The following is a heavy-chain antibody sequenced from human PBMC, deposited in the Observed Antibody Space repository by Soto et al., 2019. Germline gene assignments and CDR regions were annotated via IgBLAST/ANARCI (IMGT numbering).Heavy chain of an antibody. Sequence: ASVKVSCKVSGYTLTELSMHWVRRAPGKGLEWMGGFDPEDGETIYAQKFQGRVTMTEDTSTDTAYMELSSLRSEDTAVYYCATDRGYSSGWWSGMDVWGQGTTVTVSS. D-gene: IGHD6-19*01. CDR2: FDPEDGET. V-gene: IGHV1-24*01. CDR1: GYTLTELS. CDR3: ATDRGYSSGWWSGMDV. J-gene: IGHJ6*02.